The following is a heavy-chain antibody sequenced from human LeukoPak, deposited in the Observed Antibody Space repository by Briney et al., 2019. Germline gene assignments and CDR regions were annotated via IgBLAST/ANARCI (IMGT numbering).Heavy chain of an antibody. CDR3: AREVDSSSWLNWFDP. J-gene: IGHJ5*02. Sequence: SETLSLTCTVSGGSISNYYWSWIRQPPGRGLEWIGYVYYSGSTNYNPSLKSRVTISVDTSKNQFSLKLSSVTAADTAVYYCAREVDSSSWLNWFDPWGQGTLVTVSS. CDR1: GGSISNYY. V-gene: IGHV4-59*01. D-gene: IGHD6-13*01. CDR2: VYYSGST.